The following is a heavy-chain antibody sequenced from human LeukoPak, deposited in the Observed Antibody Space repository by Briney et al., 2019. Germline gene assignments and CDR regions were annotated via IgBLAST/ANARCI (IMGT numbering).Heavy chain of an antibody. CDR2: ISSSGGST. CDR1: GFTFSSYV. J-gene: IGHJ3*02. CDR3: AKMELRITIFGVAPHI. V-gene: IGHV3-23*01. D-gene: IGHD3-3*01. Sequence: GGSLRLSCAASGFTFSSYVMSWVRQAPGKGLEWVSGISSSGGSTYYADSVKGRFTISRDNFKNTLYLQMNSLRAEDTAVYYCAKMELRITIFGVAPHIWGQGTMVTVSS.